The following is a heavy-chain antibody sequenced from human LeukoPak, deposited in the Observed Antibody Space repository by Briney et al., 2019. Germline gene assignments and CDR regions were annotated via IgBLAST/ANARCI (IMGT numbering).Heavy chain of an antibody. Sequence: PSETLSLTCTVSGGSISSGSYYWSWIRQPAGKGLEWIGRIYTSGSTNYNPSLKSRVTISVDTSKNQFSLKLSSATAADTAVYYCARGGYSYGYTCWYFDLWGRGTLVTVSS. V-gene: IGHV4-61*02. CDR2: IYTSGST. CDR1: GGSISSGSYY. CDR3: ARGGYSYGYTCWYFDL. J-gene: IGHJ2*01. D-gene: IGHD5-18*01.